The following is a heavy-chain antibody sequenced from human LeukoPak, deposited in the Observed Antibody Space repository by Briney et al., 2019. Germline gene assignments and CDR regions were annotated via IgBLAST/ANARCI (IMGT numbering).Heavy chain of an antibody. CDR3: VRDGIVGAGRPY. CDR2: MNPNSGNT. D-gene: IGHD1-26*01. CDR1: GYTFTSYD. V-gene: IGHV1-8*01. Sequence: ASVKVSCKASGYTFTSYDINWVRQATGQGLEWMGWMNPNSGNTGYAQKFQGRVTMTRNTSISTAYMELSSLRSEDTAVYYCVRDGIVGAGRPYWGQGTLVTVSS. J-gene: IGHJ4*02.